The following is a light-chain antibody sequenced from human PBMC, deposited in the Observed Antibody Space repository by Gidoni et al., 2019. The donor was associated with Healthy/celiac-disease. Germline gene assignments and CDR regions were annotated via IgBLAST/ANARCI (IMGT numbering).Light chain of an antibody. CDR3: QQYDNLPLT. Sequence: DIQMTQSPSSLSASVGDRVTINCQASQDISNYLNWYQQKPGKAPKLLIYDASNLETGVPSRSRGSGSGTDFTFTISSLHPEDIATYYCQQYDNLPLTFGGGTKVEIK. CDR1: QDISNY. J-gene: IGKJ4*01. V-gene: IGKV1-33*01. CDR2: DAS.